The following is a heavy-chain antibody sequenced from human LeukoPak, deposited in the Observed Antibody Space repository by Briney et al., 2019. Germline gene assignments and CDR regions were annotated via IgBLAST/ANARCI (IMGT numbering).Heavy chain of an antibody. Sequence: SEALSLTCAVYGGSFSGYYWSWIRQPPGKGLEWIGEINHSGSTNYNPSLKSRVTISVDTSKNQFSLKLSSVTAADTAVYYCARTTTVTSRDWFDPWGQGTLVTVSS. CDR2: INHSGST. CDR3: ARTTTVTSRDWFDP. J-gene: IGHJ5*02. D-gene: IGHD4-11*01. CDR1: GGSFSGYY. V-gene: IGHV4-34*01.